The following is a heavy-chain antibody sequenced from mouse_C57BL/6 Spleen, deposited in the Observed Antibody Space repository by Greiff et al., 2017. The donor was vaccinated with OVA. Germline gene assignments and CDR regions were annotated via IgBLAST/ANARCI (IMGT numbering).Heavy chain of an antibody. CDR1: GFTFSDYG. V-gene: IGHV5-17*01. D-gene: IGHD2-3*01. CDR2: ISSGSSTI. Sequence: EVKLVESGGGLVKPGGSLKLSCAASGFTFSDYGMHWVRQAPEKGLEWVAYISSGSSTIYYADTVQGRFPISRYNAKNTLFLQMTSLRSEDTAMYYCARRHDGYFYFDYWGQGTTLTVSS. CDR3: ARRHDGYFYFDY. J-gene: IGHJ2*01.